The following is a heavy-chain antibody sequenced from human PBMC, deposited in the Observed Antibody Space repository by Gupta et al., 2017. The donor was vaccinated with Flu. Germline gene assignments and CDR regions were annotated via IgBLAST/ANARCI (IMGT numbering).Heavy chain of an antibody. Sequence: QVQLQESGPGLVKPSQTLSLTCTVSGGSISSGGYYWSWIRQPPGKGLEWIGYIYYSGSTYYNPSLKSRVTISVDTSKNQFSLKLSSVTAADTAVYYCAREWRSIAARPHYYYGMDVWGQGTTVTVSS. CDR2: IYYSGST. J-gene: IGHJ6*02. D-gene: IGHD6-6*01. V-gene: IGHV4-31*03. CDR3: AREWRSIAARPHYYYGMDV. CDR1: GGSISSGGYY.